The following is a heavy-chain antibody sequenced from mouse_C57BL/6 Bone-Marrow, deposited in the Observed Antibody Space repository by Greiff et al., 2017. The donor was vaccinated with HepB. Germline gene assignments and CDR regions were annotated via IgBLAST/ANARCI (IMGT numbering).Heavy chain of an antibody. CDR1: GYTFTSYD. Sequence: QVQLKQSGPELVKPGASVKLSCKASGYTFTSYDINWVKQRPGQGLEWIGWIYPRDGSTKYNEKFKGKATLTVDTSSSTAYMELHSLTSEDSAVYFCARSDYGYDEPWFAYWGQGTLVTVSA. J-gene: IGHJ3*01. CDR2: IYPRDGST. D-gene: IGHD2-2*01. CDR3: ARSDYGYDEPWFAY. V-gene: IGHV1-85*01.